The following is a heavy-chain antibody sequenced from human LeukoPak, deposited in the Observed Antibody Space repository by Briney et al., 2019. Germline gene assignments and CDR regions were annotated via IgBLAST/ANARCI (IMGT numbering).Heavy chain of an antibody. J-gene: IGHJ5*02. D-gene: IGHD3-16*01. V-gene: IGHV1-69*01. CDR1: GGTFSSYA. CDR2: IIPIFGTA. Sequence: SVKVSCKASGGTFSSYAISWVRQAPGQGLEWMGGIIPIFGTANYAQKFQGRVTIAADESTSTAYMELSSLRSEDTAVYYCARSLGAIPHFDPWGQGTLVTVSS. CDR3: ARSLGAIPHFDP.